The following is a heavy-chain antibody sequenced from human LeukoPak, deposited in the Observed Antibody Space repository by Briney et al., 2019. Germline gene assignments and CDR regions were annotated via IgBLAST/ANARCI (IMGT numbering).Heavy chain of an antibody. V-gene: IGHV4-39*01. CDR2: IHYSGST. J-gene: IGHJ4*02. Sequence: PSETLSLTCTVSGGFISSSDYYWGWVRQPPGKGLEWIGNIHYSGSTHYSPSLRSRVTISVDTSKNQFSLDLRSVTAADTAVYYCARRSGGSSYRYHWGQGTLVTVSS. CDR3: ARRSGGSSYRYH. D-gene: IGHD3-16*02. CDR1: GGFISSSDYY.